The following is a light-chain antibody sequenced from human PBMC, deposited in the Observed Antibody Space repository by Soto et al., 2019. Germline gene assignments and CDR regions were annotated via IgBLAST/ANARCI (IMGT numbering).Light chain of an antibody. CDR1: SNDVGGHDY. Sequence: QSALTQPASVSGSPGQSITISCTGTSNDVGGHDYVSWYQQHPGKVPKLMIYDVLRRPSGVSDRFSGSKSGLTASLTISGLRAEDEADYYCSSYTSSSIDYVFGTGTKVTVL. CDR3: SSYTSSSIDYV. V-gene: IGLV2-14*03. CDR2: DVL. J-gene: IGLJ1*01.